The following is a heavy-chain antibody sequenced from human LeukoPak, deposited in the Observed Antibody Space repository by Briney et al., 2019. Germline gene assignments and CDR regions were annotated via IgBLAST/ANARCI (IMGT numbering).Heavy chain of an antibody. CDR3: ARRIGGPGIYDY. D-gene: IGHD3-10*01. CDR1: GGSFSSSRYY. CDR2: IHYSGST. V-gene: IGHV4-39*01. Sequence: SETLSLTCTVSGGSFSSSRYYWGWIRQPPGKGLEWIGSIHYSGSTYYNPSLKSRVTISLDTSKNQFSLNLSSVTAAETAVYYCARRIGGPGIYDYWGQGTLVTVSS. J-gene: IGHJ4*02.